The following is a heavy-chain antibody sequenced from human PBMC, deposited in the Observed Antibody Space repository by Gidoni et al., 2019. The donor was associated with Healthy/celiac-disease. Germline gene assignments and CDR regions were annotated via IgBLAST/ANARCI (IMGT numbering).Heavy chain of an antibody. J-gene: IGHJ6*02. V-gene: IGHV4-4*07. CDR1: GGSISSYY. Sequence: QVQLQESGPGLVKPSETLSLTCTVSGGSISSYYWSRSRQAAGKGLEWIGRSYTIGSPNYNPSLMSRVTMSVDTSKNQFSLKLRSVSAADTAVYYCARWREGYCSSTSCSEYYYYYYGMDVWGQGTTVTVSS. CDR3: ARWREGYCSSTSCSEYYYYYYGMDV. D-gene: IGHD2-2*01. CDR2: SYTIGSP.